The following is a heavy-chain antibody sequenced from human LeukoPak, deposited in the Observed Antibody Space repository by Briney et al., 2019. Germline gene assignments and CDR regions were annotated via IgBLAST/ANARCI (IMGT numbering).Heavy chain of an antibody. CDR2: IIPIFGTA. D-gene: IGHD6-13*01. J-gene: IGHJ6*03. Sequence: SVKVSCKASGGTFSSYAISWVRQAPGQGLEWRGGIIPIFGTANYAQKFQGRVTITTDESTSTAYMELSSLRSEDTAVYYCASLSSSHYYYYYYMDVWGKGTTVTVSS. CDR3: ASLSSSHYYYYYYMDV. V-gene: IGHV1-69*05. CDR1: GGTFSSYA.